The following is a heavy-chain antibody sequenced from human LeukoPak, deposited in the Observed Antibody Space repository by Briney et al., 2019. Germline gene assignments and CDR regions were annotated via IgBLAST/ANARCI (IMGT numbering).Heavy chain of an antibody. CDR2: IYHSGST. Sequence: SETLSLTCTVSGGSISSNTYYWGWIRQPPGKGLEWIGSIYHSGSTYYNPSLKSRVTISVDTSKNQFSLKLSSVTAADTAVYYCARVIAAHSNDPWGQGTLVTVSS. D-gene: IGHD6-6*01. J-gene: IGHJ5*02. CDR3: ARVIAAHSNDP. V-gene: IGHV4-39*07. CDR1: GGSISSNTYY.